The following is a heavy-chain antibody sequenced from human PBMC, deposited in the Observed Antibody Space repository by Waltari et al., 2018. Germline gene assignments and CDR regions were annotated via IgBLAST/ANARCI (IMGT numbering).Heavy chain of an antibody. CDR1: GYSISSGYY. V-gene: IGHV4-38-2*02. D-gene: IGHD2-15*01. CDR2: IYHGGST. CDR3: ARETGRSGGSSRRFDP. J-gene: IGHJ5*02. Sequence: QVQLRESGPGLVKPSETLSLTCAVSGYSISSGYYWGWIRQPPGKGLEWIGSIYHGGSTYYNPSLKSRVTRSVDTSKNQFSLKLSSVTAADTAVYYCARETGRSGGSSRRFDPWGQGTLVTVSS.